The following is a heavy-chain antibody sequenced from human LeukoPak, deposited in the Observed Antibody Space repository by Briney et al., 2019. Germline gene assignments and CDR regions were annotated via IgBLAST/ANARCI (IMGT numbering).Heavy chain of an antibody. V-gene: IGHV3-30*03. J-gene: IGHJ6*02. Sequence: GRSLRLSCAASGFTFSSYGMHWVRQAPGKGLGWVAVISYDGSNKYYADSVKGRFTISRDNSKNTLYLQMNSLRAEDTAVYYCARGKAPPYYYGMDVWGQGTTVTVSS. CDR2: ISYDGSNK. CDR3: ARGKAPPYYYGMDV. CDR1: GFTFSSYG.